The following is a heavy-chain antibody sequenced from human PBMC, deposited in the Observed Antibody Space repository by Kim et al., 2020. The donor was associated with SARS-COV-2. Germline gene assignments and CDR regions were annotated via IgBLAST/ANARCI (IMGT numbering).Heavy chain of an antibody. J-gene: IGHJ1*01. CDR3: AKVGPWNYVFQH. D-gene: IGHD1-7*01. V-gene: IGHV3-30*18. CDR1: GFTFSSYG. Sequence: GGSLRLSCAASGFTFSSYGMHWVRQAPGKGLEWVAVISYDGSNKYYADSVKGRFTISRDNSKNTLYLQMNSLRAEDTAVYYCAKVGPWNYVFQHWGQGTLVTVSS. CDR2: ISYDGSNK.